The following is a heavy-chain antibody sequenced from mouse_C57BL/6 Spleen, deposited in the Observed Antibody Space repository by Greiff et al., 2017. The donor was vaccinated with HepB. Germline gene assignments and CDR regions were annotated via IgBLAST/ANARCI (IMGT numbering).Heavy chain of an antibody. CDR2: INPNNGGT. CDR1: GYTFTDYY. CDR3: ARFPTTVVATDY. V-gene: IGHV1-26*01. Sequence: VQLQQSGPELVKPGASVKISCKASGYTFTDYYMNWVKQSHGKSLEWIGDINPNNGGTSYNQKFKGKATLTVDKSSSTAYMELRSLTSEDSAVYYCARFPTTVVATDYWGQGTTLTVSS. D-gene: IGHD1-1*01. J-gene: IGHJ2*01.